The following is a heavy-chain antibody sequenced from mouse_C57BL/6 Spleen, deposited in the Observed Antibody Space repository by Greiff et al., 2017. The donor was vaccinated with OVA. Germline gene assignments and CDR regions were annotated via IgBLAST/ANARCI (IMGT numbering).Heavy chain of an antibody. J-gene: IGHJ4*01. Sequence: DVHLVESGGGLVQPGESLKLSCESNEYEFPSHDMSWVRKTPEKRLELVAAINSDGGSTYYPDTMERRFIISRDNTKKTLYPQMSSLRSEDTALYYCARHSPYYGKAMDYWGQGTSVTVSS. CDR3: ARHSPYYGKAMDY. V-gene: IGHV5-2*01. CDR1: EYEFPSHD. D-gene: IGHD2-10*01. CDR2: INSDGGST.